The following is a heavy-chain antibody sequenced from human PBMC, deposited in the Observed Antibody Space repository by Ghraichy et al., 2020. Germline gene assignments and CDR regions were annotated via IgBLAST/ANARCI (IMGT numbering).Heavy chain of an antibody. CDR1: GYTFTGYY. CDR3: ARGSYYYDSSPDY. V-gene: IGHV1-2*02. CDR2: INPNSGGT. D-gene: IGHD3-22*01. Sequence: ASVKVSCKASGYTFTGYYMHWVRQAPGQGLEWMGWINPNSGGTNYAQKFQGRVTMTRDTSISTAYMELSRLRSDDTAVYYCARGSYYYDSSPDYWGQGTLVTVSS. J-gene: IGHJ4*02.